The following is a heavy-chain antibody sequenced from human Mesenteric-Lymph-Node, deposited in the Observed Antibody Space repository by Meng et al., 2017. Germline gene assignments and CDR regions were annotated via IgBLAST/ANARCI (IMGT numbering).Heavy chain of an antibody. CDR2: ISYDGSNK. D-gene: IGHD3-22*01. CDR1: GFTFSSYE. V-gene: IGHV3-30*04. Sequence: GESLKISCAASGFTFSSYEMNWVRQAPGKGLEWVAVISYDGSNKYYADSVKGRFTISRDNSKNTLYLQMNSLRAEDTAVYYCARDSRGMIVVENEDAFDIWGQGTMVTVSS. J-gene: IGHJ3*02. CDR3: ARDSRGMIVVENEDAFDI.